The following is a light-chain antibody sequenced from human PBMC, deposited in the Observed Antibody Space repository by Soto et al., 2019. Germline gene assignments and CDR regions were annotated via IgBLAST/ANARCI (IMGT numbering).Light chain of an antibody. CDR2: EDN. V-gene: IGLV6-57*04. CDR3: QSYHSGNVV. CDR1: SGSIASNY. Sequence: VTQPHSVSESPGKTVTISCTRSSGSIASNYVQWYQQRPGSAPTPVIYEDNERPSGVPDRFSGSIDSSSNSASLTISGLKTDDEADYYCQSYHSGNVVFGGGTKLTVL. J-gene: IGLJ2*01.